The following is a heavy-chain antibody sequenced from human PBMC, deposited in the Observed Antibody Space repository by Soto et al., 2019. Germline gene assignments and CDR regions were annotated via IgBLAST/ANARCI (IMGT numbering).Heavy chain of an antibody. V-gene: IGHV3-30*18. J-gene: IGHJ4*02. CDR1: GFTFSSYG. CDR2: ISYDGSNK. CDR3: AKGEQLPPDY. D-gene: IGHD6-13*01. Sequence: QVQLVESGGGVVQPGRSLRLSCAASGFTFSSYGMHWVRQAPGKGLEWVAVISYDGSNKYYADSVKGRFTISRDNSKNTQYLQMNSLRAEDTAVYYCAKGEQLPPDYWGQGTLVTVSS.